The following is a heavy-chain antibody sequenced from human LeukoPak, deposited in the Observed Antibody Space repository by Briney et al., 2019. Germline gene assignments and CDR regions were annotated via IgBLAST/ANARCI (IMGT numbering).Heavy chain of an antibody. CDR2: ISYDGSNK. D-gene: IGHD2-15*01. J-gene: IGHJ4*02. CDR1: GFTFRSHS. Sequence: GGSLRLSCAASGFTFRSHSLDWVRQAPGKGLEWVAVISYDGSNKYYADSVKGRFTISRDNSKNTLYLQMNSLRAEDTAVYYCAKDRSRYCSGGSCYAVDYWGQGTLVTVSS. V-gene: IGHV3-30*18. CDR3: AKDRSRYCSGGSCYAVDY.